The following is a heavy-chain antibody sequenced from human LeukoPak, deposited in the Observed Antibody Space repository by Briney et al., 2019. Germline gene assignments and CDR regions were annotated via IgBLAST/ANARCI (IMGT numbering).Heavy chain of an antibody. CDR3: TTALSPHYYDSGGYPDAYYFDY. D-gene: IGHD3-22*01. CDR2: IKSKTDGGTT. V-gene: IGHV3-15*01. CDR1: GFTFSNAW. J-gene: IGHJ4*02. Sequence: GGSLRLSCAASGFTFSNAWMSWVRQAPGKGLEWVGRIKSKTDGGTTDYAAPVKGRFTISRDDSKNTLYLQMNSLKTEDTAVYYCTTALSPHYYDSGGYPDAYYFDYWGQGTLVTVSS.